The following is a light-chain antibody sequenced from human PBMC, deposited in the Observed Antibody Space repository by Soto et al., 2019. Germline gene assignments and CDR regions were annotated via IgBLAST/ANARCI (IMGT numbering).Light chain of an antibody. CDR2: DAS. CDR3: QQYDNLPTWT. CDR1: QDISNY. J-gene: IGKJ1*01. Sequence: DIHMTQSPSSLSASVGDRVTITCQASQDISNYLNWYQQKPGKAPKLLIYDASNLETGVPSRFSGGGSGTDFTFTISSLQPEDIATYYCQQYDNLPTWTFGQGTKVDIK. V-gene: IGKV1-33*01.